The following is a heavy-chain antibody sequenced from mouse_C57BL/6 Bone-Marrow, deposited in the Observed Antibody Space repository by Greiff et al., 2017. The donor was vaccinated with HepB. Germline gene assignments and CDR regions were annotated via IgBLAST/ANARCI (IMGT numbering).Heavy chain of an antibody. D-gene: IGHD1-1*01. CDR1: GFTFSSYA. J-gene: IGHJ3*01. V-gene: IGHV5-9-1*02. CDR2: ISSGGDYI. CDR3: TRGITTVVATPRFAY. Sequence: EVHLVESGEGLVKPGGSLKLSCAASGFTFSSYAMSWVRQTPEKRLEWVAYISSGGDYIYYADTVKGRFTISRDNARNTLYLQMSSLKSEDTAMYYCTRGITTVVATPRFAYWGQGTLVTVSA.